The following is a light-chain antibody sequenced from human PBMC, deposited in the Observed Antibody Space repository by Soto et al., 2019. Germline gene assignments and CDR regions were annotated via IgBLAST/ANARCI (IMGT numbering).Light chain of an antibody. CDR2: FGS. V-gene: IGKV2-28*01. CDR1: QSLLYNNTYNY. J-gene: IGKJ5*01. CDR3: MQPLKSLT. Sequence: EIVMTQSPLTLPVTPGEPASISCRSSQSLLYNNTYNYLDWYVQKPGQSPQLLIYFGSNRAPGVPDRFSGSGSGTDFTLKTNRVEDEDVSTYYCMQPLKSLTFGQGTRLEIK.